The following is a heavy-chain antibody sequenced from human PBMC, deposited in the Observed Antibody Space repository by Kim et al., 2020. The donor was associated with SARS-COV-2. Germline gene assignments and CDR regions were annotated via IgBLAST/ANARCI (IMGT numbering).Heavy chain of an antibody. J-gene: IGHJ4*02. Sequence: SETLSLTCAVYGGSFSGYYWSWIRQPPGKGLEWIGEINHSGSTNYNPSLKSRVTISVDTSKNQFSLKLSSVTAADTAVYYCARRCRHTMVCVWGQGTLVTVSS. CDR3: ARRCRHTMVCV. V-gene: IGHV4-34*01. CDR1: GGSFSGYY. D-gene: IGHD3-10*01. CDR2: INHSGST.